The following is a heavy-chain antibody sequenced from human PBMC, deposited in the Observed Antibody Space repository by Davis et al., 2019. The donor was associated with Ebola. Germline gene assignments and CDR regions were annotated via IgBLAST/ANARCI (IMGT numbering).Heavy chain of an antibody. CDR1: GASISGYY. CDR3: ARHLIYNYDGSVYSSPYYIDY. Sequence: SETLSLTCTVSGASISGYYWSWIRQPPGKGLEWIGYIFYSGSTNYNPSLKSRVTISVDTSNNQFSLKLTSVTAADTAVYYCARHLIYNYDGSVYSSPYYIDYWGQGTLVTVSS. V-gene: IGHV4-59*08. D-gene: IGHD3-22*01. J-gene: IGHJ4*02. CDR2: IFYSGST.